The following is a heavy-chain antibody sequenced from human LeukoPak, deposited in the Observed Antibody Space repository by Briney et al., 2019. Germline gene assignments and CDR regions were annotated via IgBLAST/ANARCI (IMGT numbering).Heavy chain of an antibody. D-gene: IGHD1-26*01. CDR2: INPNSGGT. V-gene: IGHV1-2*02. Sequence: ASVKVSCKASGYTFTGYYMHWVRQAPGQGLEWMGWINPNSGGTNYAQKFQGRVTMTRDTSISTAYMELSRLRSDDTAVYYCAREALSGSYVNWFDPWGQGTLVTVSS. CDR1: GYTFTGYY. J-gene: IGHJ5*02. CDR3: AREALSGSYVNWFDP.